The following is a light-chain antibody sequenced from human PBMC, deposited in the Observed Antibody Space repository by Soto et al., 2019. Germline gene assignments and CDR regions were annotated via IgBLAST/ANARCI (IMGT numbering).Light chain of an antibody. CDR2: DAS. V-gene: IGKV3-11*01. CDR1: QSVGNY. Sequence: DIVLTQSPATLSLSPGERATLSCRASQSVGNYLVWYQQKPGQAPRLLFYDASNRATGIPARFSGSGSGTDFTLTISSLEPEDFAVYYCQQRNTWITFGQGTRLEIK. CDR3: QQRNTWIT. J-gene: IGKJ5*01.